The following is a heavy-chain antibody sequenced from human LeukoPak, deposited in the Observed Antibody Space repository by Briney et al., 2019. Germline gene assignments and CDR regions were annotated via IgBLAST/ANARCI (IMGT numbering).Heavy chain of an antibody. CDR2: INPNSGGT. D-gene: IGHD3-22*01. J-gene: IGHJ3*02. Sequence: ASVKVSCKASGYTFTGYYMHWVRQAPGQGLEWMGWINPNSGGTNYAQKFQGRVTMTRDTSISTAYMELSRLRAEDTAVYYCARETTYYDSSAAFDIWGQGTMVTVSS. CDR1: GYTFTGYY. V-gene: IGHV1-2*02. CDR3: ARETTYYDSSAAFDI.